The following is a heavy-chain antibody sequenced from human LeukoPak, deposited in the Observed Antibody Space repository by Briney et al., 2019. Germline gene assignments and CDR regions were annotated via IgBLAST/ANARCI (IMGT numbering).Heavy chain of an antibody. CDR1: GFTFDDYA. J-gene: IGHJ4*02. Sequence: GRSLRLSCAASGFTFDDYAMHWVRQAPGKGLVWVSRINSDGRSTNYADSVKGRFTISRDNAKNTLYLQMNSLRAEDTAVYYCARGADSGYSSDNWGQGTLVSVSS. CDR3: ARGADSGYSSDN. V-gene: IGHV3-74*01. CDR2: INSDGRST. D-gene: IGHD3-9*01.